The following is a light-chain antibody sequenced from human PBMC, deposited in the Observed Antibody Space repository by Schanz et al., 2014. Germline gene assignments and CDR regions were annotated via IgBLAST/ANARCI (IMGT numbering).Light chain of an antibody. CDR1: SANIGAGYD. CDR3: AVWDESLSGWV. J-gene: IGLJ3*02. Sequence: QSVLTQPPSVSGAPGQRVTISCTGSSANIGAGYDVHWYQQVPGTAPKLLIYGNSNRPSGVPDRFSGSRSGTSASLAISGLRSEDEADFYCAVWDESLSGWVFGGGIKVTVL. V-gene: IGLV1-40*01. CDR2: GNS.